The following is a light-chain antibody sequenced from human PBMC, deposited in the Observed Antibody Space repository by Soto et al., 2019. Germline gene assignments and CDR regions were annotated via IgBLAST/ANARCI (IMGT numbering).Light chain of an antibody. V-gene: IGKV3-15*01. Sequence: EIVMTQSPAILSVSPGERATLSCRASQSVARDLAWYQHKRGQTPRLLTHGASTRATGIPDRFGGVGSGTEFTLTSSSLQSEDFAVYYCQQYNKWPQTFGQGTRLEIK. CDR3: QQYNKWPQT. CDR2: GAS. CDR1: QSVARD. J-gene: IGKJ5*01.